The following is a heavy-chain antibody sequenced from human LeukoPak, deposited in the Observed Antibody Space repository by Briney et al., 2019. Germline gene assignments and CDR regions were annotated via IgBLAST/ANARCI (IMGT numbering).Heavy chain of an antibody. J-gene: IGHJ4*02. D-gene: IGHD4-11*01. CDR2: INHSGST. V-gene: IGHV4-34*01. CDR3: ARAVLPTVVFDY. Sequence: SETLSLTCTVSGGSISSYYWSWIRQPPGKGLEWIGEINHSGSTNYNPSLKSRVTISVDTSKNQFSLKLSSVTAADTAVYYCARAVLPTVVFDYWGQGTLVTVSS. CDR1: GGSISSYY.